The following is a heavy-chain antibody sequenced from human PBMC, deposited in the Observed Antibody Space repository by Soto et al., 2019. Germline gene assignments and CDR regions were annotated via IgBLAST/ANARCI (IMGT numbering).Heavy chain of an antibody. V-gene: IGHV1-2*02. CDR2: INPNSGGT. J-gene: IGHJ3*02. Sequence: GASVKVSCKASGGTFSSYAISWVRQAPGQGLEWMGWINPNSGGTNYAQKFQGRVTMTRDTSISTAYMELSRLRSDDTAVYYCARGPPLEWLLFIGGPFDIWGQGTMVTVSS. D-gene: IGHD3-3*01. CDR3: ARGPPLEWLLFIGGPFDI. CDR1: GGTFSSYA.